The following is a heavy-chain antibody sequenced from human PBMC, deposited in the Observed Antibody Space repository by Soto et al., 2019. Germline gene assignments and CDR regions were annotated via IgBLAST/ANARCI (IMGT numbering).Heavy chain of an antibody. D-gene: IGHD3-10*02. CDR1: GFTFSSYW. CDR3: VKAWYNDVWGYYFDY. J-gene: IGHJ4*02. V-gene: IGHV3-7*01. Sequence: EVQLVESGGGLVQPGGSLRLSCAASGFTFSSYWMTWVRQAPGKGLEWVANIKEDGSGKYYVDSVKGRFTISRDNTKNSLYLQVNSLRAEDTATYYCVKAWYNDVWGYYFDYWGQGTLGTVSS. CDR2: IKEDGSGK.